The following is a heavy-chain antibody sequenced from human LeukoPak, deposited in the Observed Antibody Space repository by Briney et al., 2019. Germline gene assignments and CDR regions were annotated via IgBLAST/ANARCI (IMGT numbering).Heavy chain of an antibody. CDR3: ARLSGHGSGGSCYGYYGMDV. D-gene: IGHD2-15*01. Sequence: SETLSLTCTVSGGSISSGSYQWGWLRQPPGKGLEGFGSIHYSGTTHYKPSLKSRVTTSVDSSKNLFSLKLTSVIAADTAVYYCARLSGHGSGGSCYGYYGMDVWGQGTTVTVSS. V-gene: IGHV4-39*01. CDR1: GGSISSGSYQ. CDR2: IHYSGTT. J-gene: IGHJ6*02.